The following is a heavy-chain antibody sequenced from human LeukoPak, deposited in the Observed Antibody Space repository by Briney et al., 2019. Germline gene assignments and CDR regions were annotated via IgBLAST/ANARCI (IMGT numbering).Heavy chain of an antibody. D-gene: IGHD6-19*01. CDR2: INPNSGGT. CDR1: GYTFTGYY. CDR3: ASHSSIRVSWI. V-gene: IGHV1-2*02. J-gene: IGHJ3*02. Sequence: ASVKVSCKASGYTFTGYYIHWVRQAPGQGLEWMGWINPNSGGTKSAQRFQGRVTMSRDTSTSTAFMELSSLRSDDTAMYYCASHSSIRVSWISGQGTMVTVSS.